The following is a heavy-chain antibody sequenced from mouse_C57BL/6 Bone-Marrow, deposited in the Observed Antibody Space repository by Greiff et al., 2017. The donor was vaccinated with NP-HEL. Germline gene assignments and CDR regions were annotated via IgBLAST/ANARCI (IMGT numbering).Heavy chain of an antibody. J-gene: IGHJ3*01. CDR1: GFTFSDYG. D-gene: IGHD4-1*01. CDR3: ARPLTGGFAY. Sequence: DVMLVESGGGLVKPGGSLKLSCAASGFTFSDYGMHWVRQAPEKGLEWVAYISSGSSTIYYADTVKGRFTISRDNAKNTLFLQMTSLRSEDTAMYYCARPLTGGFAYWGQGTLVTVSA. CDR2: ISSGSSTI. V-gene: IGHV5-17*01.